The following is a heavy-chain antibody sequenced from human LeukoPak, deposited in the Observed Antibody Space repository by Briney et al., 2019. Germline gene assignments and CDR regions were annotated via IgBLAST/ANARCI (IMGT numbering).Heavy chain of an antibody. J-gene: IGHJ3*02. Sequence: PGGSLRLSCEGSGFTFSNYEMNWVRQAPGKGREWLSFIRSTGSITRYADSVKGRFTISRDNAKNSVFLQMNSLRAEDTAVYYCPRDPRSPAQKSGTFDIWGQGTMVTVSS. D-gene: IGHD1-26*01. V-gene: IGHV3-48*03. CDR3: PRDPRSPAQKSGTFDI. CDR1: GFTFSNYE. CDR2: IRSTGSIT.